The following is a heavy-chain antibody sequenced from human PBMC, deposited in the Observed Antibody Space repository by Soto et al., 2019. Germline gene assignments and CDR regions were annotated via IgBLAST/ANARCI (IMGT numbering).Heavy chain of an antibody. CDR3: ARGRESPRYCSGGSCSLDAFDI. J-gene: IGHJ3*02. Sequence: GGSLRLSCAASGFTFDDYGMSWVRQAPGKGLEWVSGINWNGGSTGYADSVKGRFTISRDNAKNSLYLQMNSLRAEDTALYHCARGRESPRYCSGGSCSLDAFDIWGQGTMVTVSS. CDR2: INWNGGST. D-gene: IGHD2-15*01. CDR1: GFTFDDYG. V-gene: IGHV3-20*01.